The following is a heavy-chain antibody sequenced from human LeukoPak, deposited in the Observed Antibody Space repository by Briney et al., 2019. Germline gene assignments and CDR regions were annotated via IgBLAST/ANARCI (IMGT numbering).Heavy chain of an antibody. CDR1: GGTFSSYA. CDR3: ASAKSLYCTNGVCEYYFDY. J-gene: IGHJ4*02. V-gene: IGHV1-69*04. CDR2: IIPILGIA. D-gene: IGHD2-8*01. Sequence: GASVKVSCKASGGTFSSYAISWVRQAPGQGLEWMGRIIPILGIANYAQKFQGRVTITADKSTSTAYMELSSLRSEDTAVYYCASAKSLYCTNGVCEYYFDYWGQGTLVTVSS.